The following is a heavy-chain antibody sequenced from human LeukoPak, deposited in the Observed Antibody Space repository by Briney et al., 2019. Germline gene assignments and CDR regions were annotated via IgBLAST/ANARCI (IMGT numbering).Heavy chain of an antibody. CDR2: ISWNSGSI. CDR1: GFTFDDYA. V-gene: IGHV3-9*01. CDR3: AKAEWLSAFDI. Sequence: PGRSLRLSCAASGFTFDDYAMHWVRQAPGKGLEWVSGISWNSGSIGYADSVKGRFTISRDNSKNTLYLQMNSLRAEDTAVYYCAKAEWLSAFDIWGQGTMVTVSS. J-gene: IGHJ3*02. D-gene: IGHD6-19*01.